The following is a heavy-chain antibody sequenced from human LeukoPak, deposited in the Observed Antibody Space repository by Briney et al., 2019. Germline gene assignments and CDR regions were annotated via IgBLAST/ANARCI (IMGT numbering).Heavy chain of an antibody. CDR1: GFTFDDYG. CDR2: INWNGGST. V-gene: IGHV3-20*04. Sequence: GGSLRLSCAASGFTFDDYGMSWVRQAPGKGLEWVSGINWNGGSTGCADSVKGRFTISRDNAKNSLYLQMNSLRAEDTALYYCARGLVAYCTNGVCSFDYWGQGTLVTVSS. D-gene: IGHD2-8*01. CDR3: ARGLVAYCTNGVCSFDY. J-gene: IGHJ4*02.